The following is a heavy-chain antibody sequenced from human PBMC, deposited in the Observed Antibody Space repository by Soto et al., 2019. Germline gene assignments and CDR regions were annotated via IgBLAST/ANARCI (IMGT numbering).Heavy chain of an antibody. D-gene: IGHD2-21*02. CDR1: GFTFSSYS. J-gene: IGHJ4*02. Sequence: GGSLRLSCAASGFTFSSYSMNWVRQAPGKGLEWVSYISSSSSTIYYADSVKGRFTISRDNAKNSPYLQMNSLRAEDTAVYYCARTVTHVVYWGQGTLVTVSS. CDR2: ISSSSSTI. V-gene: IGHV3-48*01. CDR3: ARTVTHVVY.